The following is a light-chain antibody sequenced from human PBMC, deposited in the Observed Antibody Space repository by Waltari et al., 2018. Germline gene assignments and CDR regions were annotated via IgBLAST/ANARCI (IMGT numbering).Light chain of an antibody. CDR2: DAS. CDR1: KNISNF. V-gene: IGKV1-33*01. J-gene: IGKJ2*01. CDR3: QQYNNLLYT. Sequence: DIQMTQSPSSLSASVGDRVTITCQASKNISNFLNWYQQKPGKAPRLLIYDASNLETGVPSRFIGSRSGTDFTFTISSLQPEDIATYYCQQYNNLLYTFGQGTRLEIK.